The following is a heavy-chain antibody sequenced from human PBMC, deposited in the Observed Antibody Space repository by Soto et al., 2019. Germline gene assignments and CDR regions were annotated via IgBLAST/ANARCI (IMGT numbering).Heavy chain of an antibody. V-gene: IGHV4-61*01. CDR3: ARVGSSCHSGGCYYYYGLGV. D-gene: IGHD1-26*01. CDR2: IYYSGST. CDR1: GDSVGNGPYY. Sequence: QVRLQESGPGLVKPSETLSLSCLVSGDSVGNGPYYWSWIRQSPGEGLEWIAYIYYSGSTHVNPSIESRVNISIDMSKNQFFLELRSVTAADAAVYFCARVGSSCHSGGCYYYYGLGVWGQGTTVAISS. J-gene: IGHJ6*02.